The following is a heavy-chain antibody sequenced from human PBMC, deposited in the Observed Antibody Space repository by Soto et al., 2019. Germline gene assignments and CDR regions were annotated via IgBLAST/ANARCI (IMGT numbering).Heavy chain of an antibody. CDR2: IIPIFGTA. V-gene: IGHV1-69*06. J-gene: IGHJ6*02. CDR1: GGTFSSYV. CDR3: ARYDTAMDYYYYYGMDV. Sequence: QVQLVQSGAEVKKPGSSVKVSCKASGGTFSSYVISWVRQAPGQGLEWMGGIIPIFGTANYAQKFQGRVTITADKSTSTAYMELSSLRSEDTAVYYCARYDTAMDYYYYYGMDVWGQGTTVTVSS. D-gene: IGHD5-18*01.